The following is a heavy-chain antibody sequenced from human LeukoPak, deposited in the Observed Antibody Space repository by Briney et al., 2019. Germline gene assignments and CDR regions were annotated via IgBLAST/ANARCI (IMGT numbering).Heavy chain of an antibody. CDR2: INPSGGT. J-gene: IGHJ4*02. V-gene: IGHV1-46*01. Sequence: GALVKVSCKASGYTFSMYNMHWVRQAPGQGLEWMGIINPSGGTSYAQKFQGRVTMTRDTSTSTVYMELSSLRSEDTAVYYCARDSHYLSDWGQGTLVTVSS. CDR3: ARDSHYLSD. D-gene: IGHD3-16*01. CDR1: GYTFSMYN.